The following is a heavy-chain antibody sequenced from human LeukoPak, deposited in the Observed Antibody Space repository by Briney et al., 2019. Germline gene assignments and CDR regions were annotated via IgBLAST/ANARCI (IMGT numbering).Heavy chain of an antibody. CDR1: GYTFTGYY. D-gene: IGHD5-12*01. CDR2: INPSGGST. J-gene: IGHJ4*02. CDR3: AREGNSGYDYIRFDY. Sequence: ASVKVSCKASGYTFTGYYMHWVRQAPGQGLEWMGIINPSGGSTSYAQKFQGRVTMTRDTSTSTVYMELSSLRSEDTAVYYCAREGNSGYDYIRFDYWGQGTLVTVSS. V-gene: IGHV1-46*01.